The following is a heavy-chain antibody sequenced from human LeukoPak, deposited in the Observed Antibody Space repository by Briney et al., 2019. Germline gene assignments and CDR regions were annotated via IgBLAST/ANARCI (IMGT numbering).Heavy chain of an antibody. D-gene: IGHD4-23*01. CDR1: GFTFSSYA. Sequence: GSLRLSCAASGFTFSSYAMSWVRQPPGKGLEWVGSIFHSGSTFPNPSLKSRVTISFDTSKDQFSLKLNSVTAADTAVYYCAGARYGGIDYWGQGTLATVSS. CDR2: IFHSGST. V-gene: IGHV4-38-2*01. CDR3: AGARYGGIDY. J-gene: IGHJ4*02.